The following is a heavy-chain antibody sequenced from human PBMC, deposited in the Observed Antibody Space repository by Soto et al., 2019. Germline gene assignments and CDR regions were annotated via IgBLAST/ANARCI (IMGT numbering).Heavy chain of an antibody. CDR2: IVVGSGNT. Sequence: QMQLVQSGPEVKKPGTSVKVSCKASGFTFTSSAVQWVRQARGQRLEWIGWIVVGSGNTNYAQKFQERVTITRDMSTSTAYMELSSLRSEDTAVYYCAAGHIQLWPIDYWGQGTLVTVSS. CDR3: AAGHIQLWPIDY. CDR1: GFTFTSSA. J-gene: IGHJ4*02. V-gene: IGHV1-58*01. D-gene: IGHD5-18*01.